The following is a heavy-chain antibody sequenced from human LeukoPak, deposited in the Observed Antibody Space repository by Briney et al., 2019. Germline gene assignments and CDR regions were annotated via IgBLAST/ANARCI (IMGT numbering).Heavy chain of an antibody. Sequence: SGTLSLTCAVSGGSISSSNWWSWVRQPPGKGLEWIGEIYHSGSTNYNPSLKSRVTISVDRSKNQFSLKLSSVTAADTAVYYCASGRGYSGYDYDYWGQGTLVTVSS. D-gene: IGHD5-12*01. CDR1: GGSISSSNW. J-gene: IGHJ4*02. CDR3: ASGRGYSGYDYDY. CDR2: IYHSGST. V-gene: IGHV4-4*02.